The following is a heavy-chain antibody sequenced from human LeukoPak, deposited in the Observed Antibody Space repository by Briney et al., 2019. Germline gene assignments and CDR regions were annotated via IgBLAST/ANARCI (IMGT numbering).Heavy chain of an antibody. Sequence: GGSLRLSCAASGFTFSSHAMHWVRQAPGKGLEYVSAISSNGGSTYYANSVKGRFTISRDNSKNTLYLQMGSLRAEDMAVYYCARGKPEGDYYFDYWGQGTLVTVSS. D-gene: IGHD1-14*01. V-gene: IGHV3-64*01. CDR2: ISSNGGST. J-gene: IGHJ4*02. CDR1: GFTFSSHA. CDR3: ARGKPEGDYYFDY.